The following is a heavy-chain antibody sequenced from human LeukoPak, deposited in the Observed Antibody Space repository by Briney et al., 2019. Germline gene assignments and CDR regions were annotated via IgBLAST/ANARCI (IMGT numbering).Heavy chain of an antibody. CDR2: ISGSGGST. CDR1: GFTFSSYA. D-gene: IGHD6-19*01. J-gene: IGHJ4*02. CDR3: AKDPPPGIAVAGTGD. Sequence: GGSLRLSCAASGFTFSSYAMSWVRQAPGKGLEWVSAISGSGGSTYYADSVKGRFTISRDNSKNTLYLQMSSLRAEDTAVYYCAKDPPPGIAVAGTGDWGQGTLVTVSS. V-gene: IGHV3-23*01.